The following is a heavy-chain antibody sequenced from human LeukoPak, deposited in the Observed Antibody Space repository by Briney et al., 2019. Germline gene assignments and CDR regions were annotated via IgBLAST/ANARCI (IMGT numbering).Heavy chain of an antibody. CDR2: ISSSSSYI. J-gene: IGHJ4*02. CDR3: AREAYDFWSGYSGYYFDY. Sequence: GGSLRLSCAASGFTFSSYSMNWVRQAPGKGLEWVSPISSSSSYIYYADSVKGRFTISRDNAKNSLYLQMNSLRAEDTAVYYCAREAYDFWSGYSGYYFDYWGQGTLVTVSS. V-gene: IGHV3-21*01. D-gene: IGHD3-3*01. CDR1: GFTFSSYS.